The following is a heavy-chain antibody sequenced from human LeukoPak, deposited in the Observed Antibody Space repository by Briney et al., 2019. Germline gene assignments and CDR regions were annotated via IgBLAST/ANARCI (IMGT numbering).Heavy chain of an antibody. CDR3: ARAPIQTYSSGRYYYYGMDV. D-gene: IGHD6-19*01. CDR1: GGSISSGGYY. Sequence: SETLSLTCTVSGGSISSGGYYWSWIRQHPGKGLEWIGYIYYSGSTNYNPSLKSRVTISVDTSKNQFSLKLSSVTAADTAVYYCARAPIQTYSSGRYYYYGMDVWGQGTTVTVSS. CDR2: IYYSGST. V-gene: IGHV4-61*08. J-gene: IGHJ6*02.